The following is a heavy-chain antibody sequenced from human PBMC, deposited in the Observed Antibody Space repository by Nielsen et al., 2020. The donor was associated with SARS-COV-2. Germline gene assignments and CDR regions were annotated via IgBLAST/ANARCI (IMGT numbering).Heavy chain of an antibody. CDR3: ARGQSIAARFYFDY. Sequence: GESLKISCAASGFTFSSYSMNWVRQAPGKGLEWVSSISSSSSYIYYADSVKGRFTISRDNAKNSLYLQMNSLRDEDTAVYYCARGQSIAARFYFDYWGQGTLVTVSS. J-gene: IGHJ4*02. CDR2: ISSSSSYI. D-gene: IGHD6-6*01. V-gene: IGHV3-21*01. CDR1: GFTFSSYS.